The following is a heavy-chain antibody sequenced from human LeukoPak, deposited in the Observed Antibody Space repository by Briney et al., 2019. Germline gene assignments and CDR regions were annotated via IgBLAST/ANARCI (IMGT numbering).Heavy chain of an antibody. CDR2: IYHSGST. J-gene: IGHJ4*02. CDR3: ARALTYYHDSSGYLDY. V-gene: IGHV4-30-2*01. CDR1: GDSISSGGYS. Sequence: PSETLSLTCAVSGDSISSGGYSWSWIRQPPGKGLEWIGYIYHSGSTYYNPSLKSRVTISVDRSKNQFSLQLTSVTAADTAVYYCARALTYYHDSSGYLDYWGQGTLVTVSS. D-gene: IGHD3-22*01.